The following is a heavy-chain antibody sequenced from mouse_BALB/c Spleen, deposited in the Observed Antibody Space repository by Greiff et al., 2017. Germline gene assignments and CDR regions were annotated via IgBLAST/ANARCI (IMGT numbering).Heavy chain of an antibody. CDR1: GYTFTDYE. CDR3: TITTVVATRFAY. V-gene: IGHV1-15*01. D-gene: IGHD1-1*01. Sequence: QVQLQQSGAELVRPGASVTLSCKASGYTFTDYEMHWVKQTPVHGLEWIRAIDPETGGTAYNQKFKGKATLTADKSSSTAYMELRSLTSEDSAVYYCTITTVVATRFAYWGQGTLVTVSA. J-gene: IGHJ3*01. CDR2: IDPETGGT.